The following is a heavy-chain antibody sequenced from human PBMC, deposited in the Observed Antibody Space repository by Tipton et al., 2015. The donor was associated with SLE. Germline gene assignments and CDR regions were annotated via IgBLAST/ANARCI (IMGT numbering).Heavy chain of an antibody. V-gene: IGHV4-30-2*01. D-gene: IGHD3/OR15-3a*01. J-gene: IGHJ6*03. CDR3: ARAPGLDRDYYYYYYMAV. CDR1: GGSISSGAYS. Sequence: TLSLTCTVSGGSISSGAYSWSWIRQPPGKGLEWIGYVYRRGSTYYNPSLKSRVTISVDKSKNQSSLKLSSGPAADTAVYYCARAPGLDRDYYYYYYMAVWGKGTTVTVSS. CDR2: VYRRGST.